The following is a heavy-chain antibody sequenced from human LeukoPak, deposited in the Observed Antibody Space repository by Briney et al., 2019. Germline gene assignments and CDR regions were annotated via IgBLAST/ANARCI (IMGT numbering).Heavy chain of an antibody. J-gene: IGHJ3*02. D-gene: IGHD2-21*01. CDR3: ARERQDTILHSGAFDI. CDR1: GFTFSTYF. V-gene: IGHV3-30-3*01. Sequence: GRSLRLSCAASGFTFSTYFMHWVRQAPGKGLEWVADIASDGSHTFYVESVKGRFTISRDNSKNTPYLQMNSLRAEDTAVYFCARERQDTILHSGAFDIWGQGTMVTVPS. CDR2: IASDGSHT.